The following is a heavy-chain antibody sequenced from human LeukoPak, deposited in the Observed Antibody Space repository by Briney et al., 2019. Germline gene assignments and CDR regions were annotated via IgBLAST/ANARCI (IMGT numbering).Heavy chain of an antibody. D-gene: IGHD3-10*01. CDR1: GFTFSSYA. CDR3: ARAGDYYGSGSYGYGMDV. V-gene: IGHV3-30*04. J-gene: IGHJ6*02. CDR2: ISYDGSNK. Sequence: PGRSLRLSCAASGFTFSSYAMHWVRQAPGKGLEWVAVISYDGSNKYYADSVKGRFTISRDNSKNTLYLQMNSLRAEDTAVYYCARAGDYYGSGSYGYGMDVWGQGTTVTVSS.